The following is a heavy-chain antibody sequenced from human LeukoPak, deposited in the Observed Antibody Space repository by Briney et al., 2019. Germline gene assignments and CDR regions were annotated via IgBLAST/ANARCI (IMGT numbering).Heavy chain of an antibody. CDR2: ISSSGGTI. D-gene: IGHD6-19*01. V-gene: IGHV3-48*03. CDR1: GFTFSSYE. CDR3: AREDSSGWDPLQ. J-gene: IGHJ4*02. Sequence: PGGSLRLSCAASGFTFSSYEMNWVRQAPGKGLEWVSYISSSGGTIYYADSVKGRFTISRDNAKNSLYLQMNSLRAEDTAVYYCAREDSSGWDPLQWGQGTLVTVSS.